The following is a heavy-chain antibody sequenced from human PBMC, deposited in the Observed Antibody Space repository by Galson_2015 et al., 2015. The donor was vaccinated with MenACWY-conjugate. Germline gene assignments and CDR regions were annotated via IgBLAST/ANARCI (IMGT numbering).Heavy chain of an antibody. V-gene: IGHV6-1*01. CDR1: GDSVSTNNVA. CDR2: TYYRFKWYV. CDR3: ARETMDWYAIDY. J-gene: IGHJ4*02. Sequence: CAISGDSVSTNNVAWNWIRQSPSRGLEWLGRTYYRFKWYVDYAASVKSRITITPDTSRKQFSLQLKSVTPEDTAVYYCARETMDWYAIDYWGQGTRVTVSS. D-gene: IGHD3/OR15-3a*01.